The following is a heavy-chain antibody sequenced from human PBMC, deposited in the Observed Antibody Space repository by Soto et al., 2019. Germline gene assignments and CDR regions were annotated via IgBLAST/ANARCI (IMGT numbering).Heavy chain of an antibody. J-gene: IGHJ4*02. D-gene: IGHD5-18*01. CDR2: IKSKTDGGTT. V-gene: IGHV3-15*01. Sequence: PGGSLRLSCAASGFTLSNAWMSWVRHAPWKGLEWVGRIKSKTDGGTTDYAAPVKGRFTISRDDSKNTLYLQMNSLKTEDTAVYYCTSSWIQLWPFDYSGQGTLLTFSS. CDR1: GFTLSNAW. CDR3: TSSWIQLWPFDY.